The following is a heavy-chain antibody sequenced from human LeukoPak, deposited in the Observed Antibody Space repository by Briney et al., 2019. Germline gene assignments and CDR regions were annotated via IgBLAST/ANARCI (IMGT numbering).Heavy chain of an antibody. CDR1: GVSFSGYY. Sequence: SETLSLTCAVYGVSFSGYYWSWIRHPPGKGLEWSGEINHSESTNYNPSLKSRVTISVYTSKNQFSLKLSSVTAADTAVYYCARPPNIRTPNWFDYWGQGTLVTVSS. V-gene: IGHV4-34*01. CDR3: ARPPNIRTPNWFDY. CDR2: INHSEST. J-gene: IGHJ4*02. D-gene: IGHD7-27*01.